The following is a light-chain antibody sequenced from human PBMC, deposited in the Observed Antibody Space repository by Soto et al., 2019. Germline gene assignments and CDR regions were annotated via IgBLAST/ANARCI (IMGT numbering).Light chain of an antibody. CDR3: QQRSNWPPIT. CDR1: QSVSSN. CDR2: DAS. V-gene: IGKV3-11*01. Sequence: EIVMTQSPATLSVSPGGRAALSFRASQSVSSNLAWYQQKPGQAPRLLIYDASNRATGIPARFSGSGSGTDFTLTISSLEPEDFAVYYCQQRSNWPPITFGQGTRLEIK. J-gene: IGKJ5*01.